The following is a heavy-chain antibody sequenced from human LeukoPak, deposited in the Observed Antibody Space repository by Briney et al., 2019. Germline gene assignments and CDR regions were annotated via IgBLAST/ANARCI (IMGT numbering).Heavy chain of an antibody. CDR2: ILYDGSNK. J-gene: IGHJ4*02. CDR3: VRSLRSADF. Sequence: GGSLRLSCAASGFTFSSYGMHWVRQAPGKGLEWVAVILYDGSNKYYADSVKGRFTISRDNSKNTLYLQMDSLRPEDTAVYYCVRSLRSADFWGQGTLVTVSS. CDR1: GFTFSSYG. V-gene: IGHV3-30*03.